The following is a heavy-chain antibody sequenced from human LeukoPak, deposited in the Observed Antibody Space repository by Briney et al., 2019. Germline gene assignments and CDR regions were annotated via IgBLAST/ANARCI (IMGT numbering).Heavy chain of an antibody. V-gene: IGHV3-30*18. CDR3: AKDLGPYYGSGGDY. CDR2: ISYDGSNK. J-gene: IGHJ4*02. CDR1: GFTFSSYG. Sequence: SGGSLRLSCAASGFTFSSYGMHWVRQAPGKGLEWVAVISYDGSNKYYADSVKGRFTISRDNSKNTLYLQMNSLRAEDTAVYYCAKDLGPYYGSGGDYWGQGTQVTVSS. D-gene: IGHD3-10*01.